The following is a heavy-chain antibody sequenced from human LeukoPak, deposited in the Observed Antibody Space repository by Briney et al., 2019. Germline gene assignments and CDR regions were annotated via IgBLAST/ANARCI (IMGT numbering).Heavy chain of an antibody. CDR3: ARDDSSRDDSGGYHY. J-gene: IGHJ4*02. D-gene: IGHD3-22*01. Sequence: SETLSLTCTVSGVSINSYHWSWIRQPAGKGLKWIGRIHMSGSTNYNPSLRSRVAISMDNSKNQFSLKLKSVTAADTAVYYCARDDSSRDDSGGYHYWGQGTLVTISS. CDR1: GVSINSYH. CDR2: IHMSGST. V-gene: IGHV4-4*07.